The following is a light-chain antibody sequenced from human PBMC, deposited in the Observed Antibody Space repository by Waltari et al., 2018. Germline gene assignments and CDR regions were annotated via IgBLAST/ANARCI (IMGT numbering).Light chain of an antibody. V-gene: IGKV4-1*01. CDR3: QQYYVIQWT. Sequence: IVLTQDQCSLSVSLGDLATIHTTYSLSVLYNSINKYYRPWYQQKTGQHPKALLYWASTRESGVPDRFSGSGSGTDFTLSISSVQAEDAAVYYCQQYYVIQWTFGQGTKVEIK. CDR1: LSVLYNSINKYY. J-gene: IGKJ1*01. CDR2: WAS.